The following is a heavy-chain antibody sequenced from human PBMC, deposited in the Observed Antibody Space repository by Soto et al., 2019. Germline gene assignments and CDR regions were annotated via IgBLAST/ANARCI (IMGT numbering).Heavy chain of an antibody. Sequence: GGSLRLSCAASGFTFSSYAMGWVRQAAGKGREWVSAISGIGGSTYYADSVKGRFNISRDHSKNTLYLQMNSLRAEDTAVYYCAKGRGPIVGATNDAFDIWGQGTMVTVSS. D-gene: IGHD1-26*01. CDR1: GFTFSSYA. CDR3: AKGRGPIVGATNDAFDI. V-gene: IGHV3-23*01. CDR2: ISGIGGST. J-gene: IGHJ3*02.